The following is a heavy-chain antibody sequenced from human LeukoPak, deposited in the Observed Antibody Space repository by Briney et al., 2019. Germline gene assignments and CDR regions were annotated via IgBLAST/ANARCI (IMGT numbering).Heavy chain of an antibody. J-gene: IGHJ4*02. Sequence: PGGSLRLSCAASGFTFSSYGMHWVRQAPGKGLEWVSAISGGGGSTYYADSVKGRFTISRDNSKNTLYLQMNRLRAEDTAVYYCAKVARWELLGYWGQGTLVTVSS. V-gene: IGHV3-23*01. CDR1: GFTFSSYG. CDR3: AKVARWELLGY. D-gene: IGHD1-26*01. CDR2: ISGGGGST.